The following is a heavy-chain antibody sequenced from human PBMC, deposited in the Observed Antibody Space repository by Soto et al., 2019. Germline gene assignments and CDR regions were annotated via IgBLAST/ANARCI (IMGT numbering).Heavy chain of an antibody. D-gene: IGHD2-2*01. CDR1: GYTFTSYG. Sequence: QVQLVQSGAEVKKPGASVKVSCKASGYTFTSYGISWVRQAPGQGLEWMGWISAYNGNTNYAQKLQGRVTMTTDTPTSTAYMELRSLRSDDTAVYSWVRESREYCSSTSCYLFYYYYGMDVWGQGPTVTVSS. CDR2: ISAYNGNT. V-gene: IGHV1-18*01. J-gene: IGHJ6*02. CDR3: VRESREYCSSTSCYLFYYYYGMDV.